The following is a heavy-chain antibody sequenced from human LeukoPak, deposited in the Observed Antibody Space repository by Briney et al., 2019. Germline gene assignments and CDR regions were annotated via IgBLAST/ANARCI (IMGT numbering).Heavy chain of an antibody. Sequence: PGRTLRLSCAASGFAVSNNYMSWVRQASGKGLEWGSIIYGGGSTYYADSVNGRFTISRHNSKNTLFLQMNSLRTEDTAVYYCARAYDSSGYWPEYFHHWGQGTLVTVSS. J-gene: IGHJ1*01. CDR3: ARAYDSSGYWPEYFHH. V-gene: IGHV3-53*04. CDR2: IYGGGST. D-gene: IGHD3-22*01. CDR1: GFAVSNNY.